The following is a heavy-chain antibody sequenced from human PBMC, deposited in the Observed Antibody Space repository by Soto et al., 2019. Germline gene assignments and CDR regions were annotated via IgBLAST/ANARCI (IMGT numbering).Heavy chain of an antibody. V-gene: IGHV4-59*01. CDR3: ARSVALFRIGGATHYFDY. Sequence: QVQLQESGPGLVKPSETLSLTCTVSGGSISSYYWSWIRQPPGKGLERIGYIYYSGSTNYNPSLNSRVTISVDTSKNQFSLKLSSVTAADTAVYYCARSVALFRIGGATHYFDYWGQGTLVTVSS. CDR1: GGSISSYY. D-gene: IGHD1-26*01. CDR2: IYYSGST. J-gene: IGHJ4*02.